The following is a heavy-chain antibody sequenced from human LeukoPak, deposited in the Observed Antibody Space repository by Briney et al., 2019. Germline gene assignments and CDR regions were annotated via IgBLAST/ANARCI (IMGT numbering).Heavy chain of an antibody. Sequence: GESLKISCKGSGYSFTSYWIGWVRQMPGKGLEWMGISYPDDSDTRYSPSFEGQVIISVDKSISTAYLQSSSLKASDTATYYCARHGHCTNGVCYSNYYYYMDVWGKGTTVTVSS. CDR1: GYSFTSYW. J-gene: IGHJ6*03. V-gene: IGHV5-51*01. CDR3: ARHGHCTNGVCYSNYYYYMDV. D-gene: IGHD2-8*01. CDR2: SYPDDSDT.